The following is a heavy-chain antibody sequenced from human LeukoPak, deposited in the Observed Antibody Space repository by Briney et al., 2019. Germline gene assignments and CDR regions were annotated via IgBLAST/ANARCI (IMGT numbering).Heavy chain of an antibody. J-gene: IGHJ4*02. CDR3: AKVGHIVVVPAASRGYFDY. V-gene: IGHV3-48*01. Sequence: GGSLRLSCAASGFTFSHFSMHWVRQAPGKGLECVAYINDNSDTIFYADSVKGRFTISRDNSKNTLYLQMNSLRAEDTAVYYCAKVGHIVVVPAASRGYFDYWGQGTLATVSS. CDR1: GFTFSHFS. D-gene: IGHD2-2*01. CDR2: INDNSDTI.